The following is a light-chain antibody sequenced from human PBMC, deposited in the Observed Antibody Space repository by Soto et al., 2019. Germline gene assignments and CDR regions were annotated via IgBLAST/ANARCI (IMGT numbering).Light chain of an antibody. V-gene: IGKV1-17*01. CDR1: QDIRNA. CDR3: LQHNSYPFT. J-gene: IGKJ3*01. Sequence: DIQMTQSPSSLSASVGDRVTITCRASQDIRNALGWYQQKPGKAPKRLIYGASILQSGVPSRFSGSRSGTEFTLTISSLQPEDFANYYCLQHNSYPFTFGPGTKVDIK. CDR2: GAS.